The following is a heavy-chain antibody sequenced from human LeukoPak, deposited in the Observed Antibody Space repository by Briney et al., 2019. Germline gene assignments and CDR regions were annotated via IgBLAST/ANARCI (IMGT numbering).Heavy chain of an antibody. CDR3: ARDRVDSSGYRGYYFDY. V-gene: IGHV3-66*01. D-gene: IGHD6-19*01. CDR2: LYSGGST. Sequence: GGSLRLSCAASGFTVSSNYMSWVRQAPGKGLEWVSVLYSGGSTYYADSVKGRFTISRDNSKNTLYLQMNSLRAEDTAVYYCARDRVDSSGYRGYYFDYWGQGTLVTVSP. CDR1: GFTVSSNY. J-gene: IGHJ4*02.